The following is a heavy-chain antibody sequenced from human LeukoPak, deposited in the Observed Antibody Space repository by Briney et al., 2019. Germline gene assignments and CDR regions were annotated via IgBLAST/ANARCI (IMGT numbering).Heavy chain of an antibody. CDR3: ARGHTMIVGQYYFDY. V-gene: IGHV4-4*07. Sequence: KPSETLSLTCTVSGGSISSYYWSWIRQPAGKGLEWIGRIYTSGSTNYNPSLKSRVTMSVDTSKNQFSLKLSSVTAADTAVYYCARGHTMIVGQYYFDYWGQGTLVTVSS. J-gene: IGHJ4*02. D-gene: IGHD3-22*01. CDR1: GGSISSYY. CDR2: IYTSGST.